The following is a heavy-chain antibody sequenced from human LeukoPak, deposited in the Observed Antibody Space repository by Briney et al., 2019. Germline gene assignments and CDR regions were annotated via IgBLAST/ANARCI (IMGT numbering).Heavy chain of an antibody. Sequence: SGGSLRLSCAASGYTFSSYWMHWVRQAPGKGLVWVSRINSDGSSTSYADSVKGRFTISRDNAKNTLYLQMNSLRAEDTAVYYCARLIAAASNWFDPWGQGTLVTVSS. D-gene: IGHD6-13*01. CDR1: GYTFSSYW. CDR3: ARLIAAASNWFDP. CDR2: INSDGSST. V-gene: IGHV3-74*01. J-gene: IGHJ5*02.